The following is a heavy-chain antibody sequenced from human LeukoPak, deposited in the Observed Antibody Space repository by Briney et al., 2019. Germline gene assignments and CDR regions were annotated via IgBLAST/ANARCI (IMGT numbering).Heavy chain of an antibody. D-gene: IGHD3-10*01. CDR2: MYYSGNT. CDR3: ARHERFYCGSGAFLGFDP. CDR1: GASTNGTRYF. V-gene: IGHV4-39*01. J-gene: IGHJ5*02. Sequence: PSETREPASACPGASTNGTRYFWCWIRQPPGRRLEWIGSMYYSGNTYYNPSLKSRLTTSVDTSKNQFSLKLTSVTAAVTAVYDCARHERFYCGSGAFLGFDPWGQGTLVIVSS.